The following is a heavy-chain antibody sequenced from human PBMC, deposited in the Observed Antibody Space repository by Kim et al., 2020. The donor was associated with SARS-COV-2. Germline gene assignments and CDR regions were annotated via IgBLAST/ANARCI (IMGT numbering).Heavy chain of an antibody. CDR1: GYTFTSYY. CDR2: INPSGGST. Sequence: ASVKVSCKASGYTFTSYYMHWVRQAPGQGLEWMGIINPSGGSTSYAQKFQGRVTMTRDTSTSTVYMELSSLRSEDTAVYYCARDPLNTYYYDSSGFNHLGCFDYWGQGTLVTVSS. D-gene: IGHD3-22*01. J-gene: IGHJ4*02. V-gene: IGHV1-46*01. CDR3: ARDPLNTYYYDSSGFNHLGCFDY.